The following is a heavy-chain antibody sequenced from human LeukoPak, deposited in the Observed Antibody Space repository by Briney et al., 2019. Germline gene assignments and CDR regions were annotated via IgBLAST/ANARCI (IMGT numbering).Heavy chain of an antibody. CDR1: DGSFSGYW. CDR2: INPSGST. CDR3: ARETGGYSSPFDY. D-gene: IGHD6-13*01. Sequence: SETLSLTCAVSDGSFSGYWWTWIRQSPGKGLEWIGEINPSGSTNYNPSLKSRVTISVDTSKNQFSLKLSSVTAADTAAYYCARETGGYSSPFDYWGQGTLVTVSS. V-gene: IGHV4-34*01. J-gene: IGHJ4*02.